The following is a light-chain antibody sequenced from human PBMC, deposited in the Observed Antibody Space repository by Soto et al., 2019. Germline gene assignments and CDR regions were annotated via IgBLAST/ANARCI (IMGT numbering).Light chain of an antibody. Sequence: QSALTQPASVSGSXGXXXXISCTGTSHDVGRYDYVSWYQQHPGKAPKILIYEVTYRPSGVSNRFSASKSGNTASLTISGLQHEDVADYYCHSYTSRNTLVFGTGTKLTVL. V-gene: IGLV2-14*01. J-gene: IGLJ1*01. CDR2: EVT. CDR1: SHDVGRYDY. CDR3: HSYTSRNTLV.